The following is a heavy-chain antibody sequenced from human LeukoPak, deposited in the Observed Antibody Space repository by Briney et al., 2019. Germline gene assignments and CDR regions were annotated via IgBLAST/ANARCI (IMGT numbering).Heavy chain of an antibody. CDR2: ISGSGGST. CDR3: AKEYSGSYSGDY. V-gene: IGHV3-23*01. CDR1: GFTFSSYA. Sequence: GGSLRLSCAASGFTFSSYAMSRVRQAPGKGLEWVSAISGSGGSTYYADSVKGRFTISGDNSKNTLYLQMNSLRAEDTAVYYCAKEYSGSYSGDYWGQGTLVTVSS. D-gene: IGHD1-26*01. J-gene: IGHJ4*02.